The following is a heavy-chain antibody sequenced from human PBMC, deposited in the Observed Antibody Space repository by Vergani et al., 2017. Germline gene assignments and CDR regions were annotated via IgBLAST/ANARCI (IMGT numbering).Heavy chain of an antibody. CDR3: ARDPDIVVVPAAPYYYYYYGMDV. Sequence: QVQLVQSGAEVKKPGSSVKVSCKASGGTFSSYAISWVRQAPGQGLEWMGGILPIFGTANYAQMFQGRVTITADESTSTAYMELSSLRSEDTAIYYCARDPDIVVVPAAPYYYYYYGMDVWGQGTTVTVSS. V-gene: IGHV1-69*01. CDR1: GGTFSSYA. J-gene: IGHJ6*02. CDR2: ILPIFGTA. D-gene: IGHD2-2*01.